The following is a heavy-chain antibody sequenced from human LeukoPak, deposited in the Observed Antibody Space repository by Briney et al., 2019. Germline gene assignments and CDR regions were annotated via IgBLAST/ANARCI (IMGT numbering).Heavy chain of an antibody. D-gene: IGHD6-6*01. CDR3: ARVGRVSIYPSYMDV. Sequence: PGGSLRLSCEASGFTFSTFPMHWVRQTPDKRLEWVAVISDDGRDTYYADSVKGRFTISRDNSKNTLYLQMNSLRPEDTAVVYCARVGRVSIYPSYMDVWGKGTTVTVSS. J-gene: IGHJ6*03. CDR2: ISDDGRDT. CDR1: GFTFSTFP. V-gene: IGHV3-30*04.